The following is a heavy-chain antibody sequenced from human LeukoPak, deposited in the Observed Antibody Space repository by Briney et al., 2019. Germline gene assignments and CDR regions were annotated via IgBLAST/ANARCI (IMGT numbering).Heavy chain of an antibody. D-gene: IGHD6-19*01. J-gene: IGHJ4*02. Sequence: GGSLRLSCAASGFTFSSYAMHWVRQAPGKGLEWVAVISYDGSNKYYADSVKGRFTISRDNSKNTLYLQMNSLRAEDTAVYYCARDFLPKYSSGCLDYWGQGTLVTVSS. V-gene: IGHV3-30-3*01. CDR1: GFTFSSYA. CDR2: ISYDGSNK. CDR3: ARDFLPKYSSGCLDY.